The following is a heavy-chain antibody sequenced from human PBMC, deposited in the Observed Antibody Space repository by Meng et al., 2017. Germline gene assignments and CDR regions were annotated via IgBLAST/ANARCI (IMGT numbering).Heavy chain of an antibody. CDR2: IYWNDDK. CDR3: AHTVRYYYGSGSYGY. V-gene: IGHV2-5*01. Sequence: QIPLKESVPTLVKPTQTLTLTCTFSWFSLCPSGVSVCWIRQPPGKALEWLALIYWNDDKRYSPSLKSRLTITKDTSKTQVVLTMTNMDPVDTATYYCAHTVRYYYGSGSYGYWGQGTLVTVSS. D-gene: IGHD3-10*01. CDR1: WFSLCPSGVS. J-gene: IGHJ4*02.